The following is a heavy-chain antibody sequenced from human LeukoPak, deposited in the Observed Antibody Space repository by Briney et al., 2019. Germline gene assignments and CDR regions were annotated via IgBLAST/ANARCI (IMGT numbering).Heavy chain of an antibody. CDR2: INSVSSHI. V-gene: IGHV3-21*01. Sequence: GGSLRLSCAASGFTFSTSAMNWVRQVPGKGLERVSSINSVSSHIYYAASVRGRFTISRDNARNSVYLQMNSLRGEDTAVYYCARDPERWLRMGYFDYWGQGTLVTVSS. CDR1: GFTFSTSA. D-gene: IGHD5-12*01. J-gene: IGHJ4*02. CDR3: ARDPERWLRMGYFDY.